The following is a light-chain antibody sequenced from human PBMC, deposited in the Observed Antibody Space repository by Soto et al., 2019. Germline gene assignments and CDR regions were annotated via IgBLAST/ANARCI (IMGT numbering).Light chain of an antibody. Sequence: EIVLTQSPATLSLSPGERATLSCWASQSVSTYLAWYQQKPGQAPRLLIYDASSRATGIPARFSGSGSGTDFNLAISRVEPEDFAVYYCQQRRNWITFGQGTRLEI. CDR3: QQRRNWIT. CDR2: DAS. V-gene: IGKV3-11*01. CDR1: QSVSTY. J-gene: IGKJ5*01.